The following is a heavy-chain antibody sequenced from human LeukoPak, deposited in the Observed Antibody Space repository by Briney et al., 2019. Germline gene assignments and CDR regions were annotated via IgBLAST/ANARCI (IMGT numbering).Heavy chain of an antibody. V-gene: IGHV1-18*01. CDR1: CYIFTNYG. D-gene: IGHD1-26*01. CDR2: ISSYNGNT. J-gene: IGHJ4*02. CDR3: ARAGYSRFVDDLDY. Sequence: GASVKVSCKASCYIFTNYGINLVRQAPGQGLEWIGWISSYNGNTKYTQKLQDRVTMTTDTSTSTAYMELKTLRSDDTAVYFCARAGYSRFVDDLDYWGQGTLVTVSS.